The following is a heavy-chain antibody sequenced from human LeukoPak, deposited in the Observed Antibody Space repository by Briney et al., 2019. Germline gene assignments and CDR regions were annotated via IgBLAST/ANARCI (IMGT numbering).Heavy chain of an antibody. CDR3: ARLDLYYHSSGYDLQH. CDR1: GGSISSSSYY. Sequence: SETLSLTCTVSGGSISSSSYYWGWIRQPPGKGLEWIGSIYYSGSTYYNPSLKSRVTISVDTSKNPFSLKLSSVTAADTAVYYCARLDLYYHSSGYDLQHWGQGTLVTVSS. CDR2: IYYSGST. V-gene: IGHV4-39*01. J-gene: IGHJ1*01. D-gene: IGHD3-22*01.